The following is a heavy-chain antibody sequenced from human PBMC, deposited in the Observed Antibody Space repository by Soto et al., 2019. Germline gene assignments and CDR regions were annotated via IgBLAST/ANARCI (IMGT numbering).Heavy chain of an antibody. CDR2: IKKDGSEK. D-gene: IGHD3-3*01. CDR3: ARAVFGVVVMFDY. J-gene: IGHJ4*02. V-gene: IGHV3-7*01. CDR1: GFTFSSYW. Sequence: GSLRLSCAATGFTFSSYWMSWVRQAPGKGLEWVANIKKDGSEKHYVDSVKGRLTISRDNAKNSLYLQMNSLRAEDTAVYYCARAVFGVVVMFDYWGQGTLVTVSS.